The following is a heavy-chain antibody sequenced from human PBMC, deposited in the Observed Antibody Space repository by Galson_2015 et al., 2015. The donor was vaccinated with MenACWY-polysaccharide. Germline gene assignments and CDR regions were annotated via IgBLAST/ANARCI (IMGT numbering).Heavy chain of an antibody. CDR2: IWYDGSNK. D-gene: IGHD6-25*01. J-gene: IGHJ5*02. V-gene: IGHV3-33*01. CDR1: GFTFSHYG. CDR3: VRDVGGIAATGTKGWFDP. Sequence: SLRLSCAASGFTFSHYGMHWVRQAPGKGLEWVAVIWYDGSNKYYADSVNGRFTISRDNSKNTLYLQMSSLRAEDTAMYYCVRDVGGIAATGTKGWFDPWGQGILVTVSS.